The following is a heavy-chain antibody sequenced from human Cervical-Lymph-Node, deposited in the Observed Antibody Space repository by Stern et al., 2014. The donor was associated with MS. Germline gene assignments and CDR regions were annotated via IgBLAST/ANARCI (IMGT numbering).Heavy chain of an antibody. J-gene: IGHJ4*02. CDR1: GGSISSGDYY. CDR2: IYYSGST. V-gene: IGHV4-30-4*01. Sequence: VQLVESGPGLVKPSQTLSLTCTVAGGSISSGDYYWSWIRQPPGKGLVWIGYIYYSGSTYYTPSLKSRVTISVDTSKNQFSLKLSSVTAADTAVYYCARGRRAVTLDYWGQGTLVTVSS. CDR3: ARGRRAVTLDY. D-gene: IGHD4-23*01.